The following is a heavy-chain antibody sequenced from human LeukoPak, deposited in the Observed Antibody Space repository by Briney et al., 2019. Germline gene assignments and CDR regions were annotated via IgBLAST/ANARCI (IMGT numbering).Heavy chain of an antibody. CDR2: VYYGGSS. Sequence: SETLSLTCIVSGGSMNNFFWAWIRQTPEKRLEWIGYVYYGGSSKYNPSLERRVRISLDTSKNQFSLRLTAVTAADAATYYCARGTEEVSTISETFDIWGQGTAVTVSS. CDR3: ARGTEEVSTISETFDI. V-gene: IGHV4-59*01. D-gene: IGHD5-24*01. CDR1: GGSMNNFF. J-gene: IGHJ3*02.